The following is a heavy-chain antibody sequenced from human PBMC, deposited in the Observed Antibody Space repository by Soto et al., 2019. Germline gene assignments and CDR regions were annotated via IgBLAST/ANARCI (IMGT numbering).Heavy chain of an antibody. D-gene: IGHD3-9*01. CDR3: AGGLDILTGYYMWYYYYGMDV. CDR1: GYTFTSYD. Sequence: ASVKVSCKASGYTFTSYDINWVRQATGQGREWMGWMNPNSGNTGYAQKFQGRVTMTRNTSISAAYMELSSLRSEDTAVYYCAGGLDILTGYYMWYYYYGMDVWG. CDR2: MNPNSGNT. J-gene: IGHJ6*02. V-gene: IGHV1-8*01.